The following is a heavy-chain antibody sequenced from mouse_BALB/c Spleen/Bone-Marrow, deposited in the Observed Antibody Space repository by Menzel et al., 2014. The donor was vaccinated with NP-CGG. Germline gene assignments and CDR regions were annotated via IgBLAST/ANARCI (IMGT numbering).Heavy chain of an antibody. D-gene: IGHD1-3*01. CDR3: ARGGSSVDY. CDR1: GYAFSVYW. Sequence: QVQLQQSGAELVRPGSSVKISCKASGYAFSVYWMNWVKQRPGQGLEWIGQIYPGDGDTKYNGKFKGRATLTADKSSNTAYMQLSSLTSEDSAVYFCARGGSSVDYWGQGTTLTVSS. J-gene: IGHJ2*01. CDR2: IYPGDGDT. V-gene: IGHV1-80*01.